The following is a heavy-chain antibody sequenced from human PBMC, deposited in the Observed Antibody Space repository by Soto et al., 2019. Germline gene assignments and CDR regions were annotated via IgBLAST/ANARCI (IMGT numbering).Heavy chain of an antibody. CDR2: IIPILGIA. CDR1: GYTFTNYG. D-gene: IGHD2-2*01. CDR3: ARAWYCSSTSCYRYYDSSGYRLDY. Sequence: SVKVSCKASGYTFTNYGISWVRQAPGQGLEWMGRIIPILGIANYAQKFQGRVTITADKSTSTAYMELSSLRSEDTAVYYCARAWYCSSTSCYRYYDSSGYRLDYWGQ. J-gene: IGHJ4*02. V-gene: IGHV1-69*04.